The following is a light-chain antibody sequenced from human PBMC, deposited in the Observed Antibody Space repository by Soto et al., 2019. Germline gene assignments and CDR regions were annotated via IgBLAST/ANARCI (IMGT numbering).Light chain of an antibody. CDR3: QQYNTFST. CDR2: KAS. CDR1: QNIRSW. Sequence: DIQMTQSPSALSASIGDRVTITCRASQNIRSWLAWYQQKPGSAPKLLIYKASTLGNGVPSRFSGTGSGTEFTLTISSLQPDDFATYYCQQYNTFSTFGQGTKVDIK. V-gene: IGKV1-5*03. J-gene: IGKJ1*01.